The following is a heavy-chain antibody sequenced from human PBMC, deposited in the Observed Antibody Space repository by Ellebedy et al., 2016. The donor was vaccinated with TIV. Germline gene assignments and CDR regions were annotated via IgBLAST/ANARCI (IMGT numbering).Heavy chain of an antibody. CDR1: GFTFSSYG. CDR2: IWYDGSNK. Sequence: GESLKISCAASGFTFSSYGMHWVRQAPGKGLEWVAVIWYDGSNKYYPGSVKGRFTISRENAKNSLYLQMNSLRAGDTAVYYCARGVWGSYRPDWYFDLWGRGTLVTVSS. J-gene: IGHJ2*01. D-gene: IGHD3-16*02. CDR3: ARGVWGSYRPDWYFDL. V-gene: IGHV3-33*01.